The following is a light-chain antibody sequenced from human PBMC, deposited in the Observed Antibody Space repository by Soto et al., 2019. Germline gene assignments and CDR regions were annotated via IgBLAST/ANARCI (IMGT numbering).Light chain of an antibody. CDR2: GAS. V-gene: IGKV3-20*01. CDR3: QHYGSSPLFT. J-gene: IGKJ3*01. CDR1: QSVSSSF. Sequence: EILLTQSPGTLSLSPGERATLSCRASQSVSSSFLAWYQQKPGQAPRLLIYGASTRATGIPDRFSGSGSGTDFTLTISRLEPEDCAVYYCQHYGSSPLFTFGPGTKVDIK.